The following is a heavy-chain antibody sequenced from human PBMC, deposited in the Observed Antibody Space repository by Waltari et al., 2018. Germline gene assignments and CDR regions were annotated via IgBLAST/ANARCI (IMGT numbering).Heavy chain of an antibody. D-gene: IGHD5-18*01. CDR2: FKGYGDKK. V-gene: IGHV3-23*01. Sequence: SGGSLRLTCAASGFIFNNYAINWVRQAPGKGLEWVAGFKGYGDKKYYVDSVNGRFTLSRDNSRNTLSLQRNSLRAEDTAVYYCAKAHFYDTSGYIENWGQGTLVTVSS. CDR1: GFIFNNYA. J-gene: IGHJ4*02. CDR3: AKAHFYDTSGYIEN.